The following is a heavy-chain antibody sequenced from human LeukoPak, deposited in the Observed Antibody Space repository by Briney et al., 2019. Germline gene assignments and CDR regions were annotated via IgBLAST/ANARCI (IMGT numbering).Heavy chain of an antibody. D-gene: IGHD5-18*01. CDR3: ARDQGSGYSYGYFDY. J-gene: IGHJ4*02. V-gene: IGHV1-2*02. CDR2: INPNSGGT. Sequence: ASVKVSCKASGYTFTGFYMHWVRQAPGQGLEWMGWINPNSGGTNYAQKLQGRVTMTTDTSTSTAYMELRSLRSDDTAVYYCARDQGSGYSYGYFDYWGQGTLVTASS. CDR1: GYTFTGFY.